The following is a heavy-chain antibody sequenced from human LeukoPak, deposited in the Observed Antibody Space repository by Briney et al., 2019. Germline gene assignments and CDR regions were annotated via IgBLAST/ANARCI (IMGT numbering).Heavy chain of an antibody. CDR3: ARESFGSYYWFDP. Sequence: GGSLRLSCAASGFTFNNYWIHWVRQAPGKGLVWVSRINSDGSYTRYEDSVKGRFTISRDNAKNTLYLQMNSLRAEDTAVYYCARESFGSYYWFDPWGQGTLVTVSS. CDR1: GFTFNNYW. V-gene: IGHV3-74*01. J-gene: IGHJ5*02. D-gene: IGHD1-26*01. CDR2: INSDGSYT.